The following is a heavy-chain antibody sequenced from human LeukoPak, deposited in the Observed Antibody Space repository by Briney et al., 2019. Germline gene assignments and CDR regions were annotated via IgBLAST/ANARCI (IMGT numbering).Heavy chain of an antibody. CDR2: ISSSGSTI. Sequence: QPGGPLRLSCAASGFTFSSYEMNCVRQAPGKGLEGVSYISSSGSTIYYADSVKGRFTISRDNAKNSLYLQMNSLRAEDTAVYYCAELGITMIGGVWGKGTTVTVSS. V-gene: IGHV3-48*03. CDR3: AELGITMIGGV. CDR1: GFTFSSYE. J-gene: IGHJ6*04. D-gene: IGHD3-10*02.